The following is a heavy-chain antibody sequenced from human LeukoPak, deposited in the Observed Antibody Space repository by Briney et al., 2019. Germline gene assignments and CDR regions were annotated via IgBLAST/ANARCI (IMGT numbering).Heavy chain of an antibody. CDR3: ARGLFLSGYLDAFDI. CDR2: IYNDGRT. Sequence: PGGSLRLSCAASGFTFSDYYMDWVRQAPGKGLEWVSLIYNDGRTYYADSVKGRCTISRDNLKNVLYLQMNSLKVEDTALYYCARGLFLSGYLDAFDIWGQGTVVTVSS. D-gene: IGHD3-22*01. J-gene: IGHJ3*02. V-gene: IGHV3-53*01. CDR1: GFTFSDYY.